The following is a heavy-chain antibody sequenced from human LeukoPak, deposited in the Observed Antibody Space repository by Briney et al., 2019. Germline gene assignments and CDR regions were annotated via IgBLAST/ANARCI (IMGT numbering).Heavy chain of an antibody. CDR1: GYRFTSYW. CDR2: IDPMDSYT. CDR3: ASKTSVTKSDY. J-gene: IGHJ4*02. Sequence: GESLKISCKGSGYRFTSYWISWARQMPGKGLEWMGRIDPMDSYTNYSPSFQGHVTISADKSISTAYMQGSNLTASDTARYYCASKTSVTKSDYWGQGTPVTVSS. D-gene: IGHD2-8*01. V-gene: IGHV5-10-1*01.